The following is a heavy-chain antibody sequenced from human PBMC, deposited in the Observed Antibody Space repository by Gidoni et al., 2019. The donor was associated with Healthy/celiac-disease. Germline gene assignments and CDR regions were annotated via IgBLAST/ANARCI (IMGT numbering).Heavy chain of an antibody. J-gene: IGHJ4*02. Sequence: EVQLVESGGGLVQPGRSLILSCAASGFTFDDYAMHWVRQAPGKGLEWVSGISWNSGSIGYADSVKGRFTISRDNAKNSLYLQMNSLRAEDTALYYCAKDLTAVAGRGTIDYWGQGTLVTVSS. D-gene: IGHD6-19*01. CDR1: GFTFDDYA. V-gene: IGHV3-9*01. CDR2: ISWNSGSI. CDR3: AKDLTAVAGRGTIDY.